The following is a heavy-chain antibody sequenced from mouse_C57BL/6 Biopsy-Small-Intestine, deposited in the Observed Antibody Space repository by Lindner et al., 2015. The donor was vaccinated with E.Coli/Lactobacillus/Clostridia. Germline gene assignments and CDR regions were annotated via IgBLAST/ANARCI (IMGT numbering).Heavy chain of an antibody. D-gene: IGHD1-1*01. CDR3: ARGFSWGNYYEYYLDY. V-gene: IGHV1-64*01. Sequence: SVKVSCKASGYTFTNYYIHWVRQAPGQGLEWMGIVNPRSGSTSLAQKFQGRVTMTRDTSTSTMYMELSSLRSEDTAVYSCARGFSWGNYYEYYLDYWGQGTLVTVSS. CDR2: VNPRSGST. J-gene: IGHJ4*01. CDR1: GYTFTNYY.